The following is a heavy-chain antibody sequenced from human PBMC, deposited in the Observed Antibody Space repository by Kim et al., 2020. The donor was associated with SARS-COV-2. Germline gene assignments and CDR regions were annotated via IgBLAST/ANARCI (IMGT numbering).Heavy chain of an antibody. D-gene: IGHD3-10*01. CDR3: AKEGTSGTFPDY. V-gene: IGHV3-30*02. Sequence: YVDSVKGRFTISREKSKNTLFLHMFALGDEDTAVYYCAKEGTSGTFPDYWGQGTLVTVSS. J-gene: IGHJ4*02.